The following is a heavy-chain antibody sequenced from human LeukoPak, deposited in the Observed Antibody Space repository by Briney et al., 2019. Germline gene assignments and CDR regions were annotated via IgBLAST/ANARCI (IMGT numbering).Heavy chain of an antibody. Sequence: SETLSLTCAVYGGSFSGYYWSWIRQPPGKGLEWIGEINHSGSTNYNPSLKSRVTISVDTSKNQFSLKLSSVTAADTAVYYCARVVVVPAAIPWGRWFDPWGQGTLVTVSS. J-gene: IGHJ5*02. V-gene: IGHV4-34*01. D-gene: IGHD2-2*01. CDR3: ARVVVVPAAIPWGRWFDP. CDR2: INHSGST. CDR1: GGSFSGYY.